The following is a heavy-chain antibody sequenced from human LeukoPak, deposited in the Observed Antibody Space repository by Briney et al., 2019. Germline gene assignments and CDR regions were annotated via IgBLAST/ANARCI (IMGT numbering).Heavy chain of an antibody. Sequence: PSETLSFTSTVSGGSISSYYWSWIRQPAGKGLEWIGRIYSGGSTNYNPSLKSRVTMSVDSSNNQFSLKLSSVTAADTAVFYCARENTGSYREFDYWGQGTLVTVSS. V-gene: IGHV4-4*07. D-gene: IGHD1-26*01. CDR1: GGSISSYY. CDR2: IYSGGST. J-gene: IGHJ4*02. CDR3: ARENTGSYREFDY.